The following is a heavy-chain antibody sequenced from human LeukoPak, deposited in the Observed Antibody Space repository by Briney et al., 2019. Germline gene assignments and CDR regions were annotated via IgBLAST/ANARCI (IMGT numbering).Heavy chain of an antibody. V-gene: IGHV3-30*18. J-gene: IGHJ4*02. Sequence: GGSLRLSCAASGFTFSSYGMHWVRQAPGKGLEWVAVISYDGSNKYYADSVKGRFTISRDNSKNTLYLQMNSLRAEDTAVYYCAKGTYSSGWYLGLLDYWGQGTLVTVSS. CDR2: ISYDGSNK. D-gene: IGHD6-19*01. CDR1: GFTFSSYG. CDR3: AKGTYSSGWYLGLLDY.